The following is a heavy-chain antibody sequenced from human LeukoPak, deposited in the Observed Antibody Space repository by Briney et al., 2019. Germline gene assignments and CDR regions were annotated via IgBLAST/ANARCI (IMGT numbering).Heavy chain of an antibody. J-gene: IGHJ4*02. CDR2: ISSSSSYI. CDR1: GFTFSSYS. V-gene: IGHV3-21*01. Sequence: GSLRLSCAASGFTFSSYSMNWVRQAPGKGLEWVSSISSSSSYIYYADSVKGRFTISRDNAKNSLYLQMNSLRTEDTAVYYCARDNYDYVWGSYRSDWGQGTLVTVSS. D-gene: IGHD3-16*02. CDR3: ARDNYDYVWGSYRSD.